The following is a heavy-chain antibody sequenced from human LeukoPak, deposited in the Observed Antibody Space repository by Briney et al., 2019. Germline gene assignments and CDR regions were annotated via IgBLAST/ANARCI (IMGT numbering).Heavy chain of an antibody. D-gene: IGHD2-2*01. Sequence: SETLSLTCAVYGGSFSGYYWSWIRQPPGKGLEWIGEINHSGSTNYNPPLKSRVTISVDTSKNQFSLKLSSVTAADTAVYYCARRYCSSTSCYDPLGGFDYWGQGTLVTVSS. J-gene: IGHJ4*02. CDR3: ARRYCSSTSCYDPLGGFDY. V-gene: IGHV4-34*01. CDR1: GGSFSGYY. CDR2: INHSGST.